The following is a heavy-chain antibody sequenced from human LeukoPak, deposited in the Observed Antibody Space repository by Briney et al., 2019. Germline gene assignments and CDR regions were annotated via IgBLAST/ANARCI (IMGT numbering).Heavy chain of an antibody. V-gene: IGHV4-59*08. J-gene: IGHJ4*02. D-gene: IGHD3-22*01. CDR1: GGSVSGYY. CDR3: ARGYYYHR. CDR2: IFYSGTT. Sequence: SETLSLTCTVSGGSVSGYYWSWIRRPPGRGLEWIGYIFYSGTTLYSPSLKSRVTMSVDSSKNQFSLRLSSMTAADTAVYYCARGYYYHRWGQGTLVTVSS.